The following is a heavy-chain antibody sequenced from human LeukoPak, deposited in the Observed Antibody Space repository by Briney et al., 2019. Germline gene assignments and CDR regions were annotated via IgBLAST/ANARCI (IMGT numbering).Heavy chain of an antibody. J-gene: IGHJ6*02. CDR3: ARERGSSSWYGPYGMDV. D-gene: IGHD6-13*01. V-gene: IGHV3-48*03. CDR1: GFTLSSYE. CDR2: ISSSGSTI. Sequence: GGSLRLSCGASGFTLSSYEMNWLRQAPGKALEGLSYISSSGSTIYYADSVKGRFTISRDNAKNSLYLQMSSRRAEDTAVYYCARERGSSSWYGPYGMDVWGQGTTVTVSS.